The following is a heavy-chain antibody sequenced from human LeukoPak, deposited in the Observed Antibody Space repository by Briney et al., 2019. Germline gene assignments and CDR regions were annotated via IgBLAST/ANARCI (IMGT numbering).Heavy chain of an antibody. CDR2: INPNSGGT. Sequence: ASMKVSCKASGYTFTGYYMHWVRQAPGQGLEWMGWINPNSGGTKYAQKFQGRVTMTRDTSISTAYVDLSRLRSDDTAVYYCARGYCSGGSCYGPELNWFDPWGQGTLVTVSS. D-gene: IGHD2-15*01. J-gene: IGHJ5*02. V-gene: IGHV1-2*02. CDR1: GYTFTGYY. CDR3: ARGYCSGGSCYGPELNWFDP.